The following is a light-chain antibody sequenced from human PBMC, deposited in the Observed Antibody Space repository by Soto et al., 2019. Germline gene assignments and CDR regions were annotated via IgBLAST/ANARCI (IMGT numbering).Light chain of an antibody. V-gene: IGKV3-20*01. Sequence: EIVLTQSPGTLSLSPGERATLSCRASQSLRNSYLAWYRQRPGQAPRLLIYGVSARATGIPDRFSGSGSGTDFTLAINILEPEDFAVYYCQQYDRSPFTFGQGSKLEIK. CDR2: GVS. CDR3: QQYDRSPFT. J-gene: IGKJ2*01. CDR1: QSLRNSY.